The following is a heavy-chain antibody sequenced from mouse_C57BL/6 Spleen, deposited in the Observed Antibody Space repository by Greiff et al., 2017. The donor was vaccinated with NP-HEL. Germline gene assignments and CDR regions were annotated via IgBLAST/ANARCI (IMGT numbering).Heavy chain of an antibody. CDR1: GFTFSSYS. CDR3: TRAGGPYYFDY. Sequence: EVMLVESGEGLVKPGGSLKLSCAASGFTFSSYSMSWVRQTPEKRLEWVAYISSGGGYIYYADTVKGRFTISRDNARNTLYLQRSSLKSEDTAMYDCTRAGGPYYFDYWGQGTTLTVSS. V-gene: IGHV5-9-1*02. CDR2: ISSGGGYI. D-gene: IGHD3-1*01. J-gene: IGHJ2*01.